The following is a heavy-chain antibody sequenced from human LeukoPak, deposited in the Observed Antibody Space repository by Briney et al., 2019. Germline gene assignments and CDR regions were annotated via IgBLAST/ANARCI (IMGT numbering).Heavy chain of an antibody. V-gene: IGHV4-59*01. D-gene: IGHD4-17*01. CDR3: ARARDDYGDYPFDY. CDR2: IYYSGST. J-gene: IGHJ4*02. CDR1: GVSLSIFY. Sequence: SETLSLTCSLSGVSLSIFYWSWIRQPPGKGLEWIGYIYYSGSTIYNPSLKSRVTISVDTSKNQFSLKLSSVTAADTAVYYCARARDDYGDYPFDYWGQGTLVTVSS.